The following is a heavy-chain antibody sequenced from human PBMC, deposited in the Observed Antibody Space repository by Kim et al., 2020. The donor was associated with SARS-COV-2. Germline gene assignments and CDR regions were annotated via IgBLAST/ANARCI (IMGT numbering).Heavy chain of an antibody. V-gene: IGHV1-69*04. J-gene: IGHJ3*02. Sequence: SVKVSCKASGGTFSSYTISWVRQAPGQGLEWMGRIIPILGIANYAQKFQGRVTITADKSTSTAYMELSSLRSEDTAVYYCAREAAAGIMAPDAFDIWGQGTMVTVSS. CDR2: IIPILGIA. CDR1: GGTFSSYT. CDR3: AREAAAGIMAPDAFDI. D-gene: IGHD6-13*01.